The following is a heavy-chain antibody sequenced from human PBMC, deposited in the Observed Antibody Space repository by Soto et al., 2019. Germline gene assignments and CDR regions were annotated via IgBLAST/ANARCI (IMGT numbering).Heavy chain of an antibody. CDR3: ARTSPYSSGWHYYYYGMDV. D-gene: IGHD6-19*01. CDR2: INSDGSST. Sequence: EVQLVESGGGLVQPGGSLRLSCAASGFTFSSYWMHWVRQAPGKGLVWVSRINSDGSSTSYADSVKGRFTISRDNAKNTLYLHMNSRRAEDTAVYYCARTSPYSSGWHYYYYGMDVWGQGTTVTVSS. V-gene: IGHV3-74*01. J-gene: IGHJ6*02. CDR1: GFTFSSYW.